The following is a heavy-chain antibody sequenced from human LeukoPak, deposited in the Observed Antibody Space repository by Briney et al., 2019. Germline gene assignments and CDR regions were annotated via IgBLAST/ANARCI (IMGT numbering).Heavy chain of an antibody. CDR2: IYTSGST. J-gene: IGHJ3*02. D-gene: IGHD3-22*01. CDR3: ARALYYYDSSGCYYDPSAFDI. CDR1: VVSMNGYY. V-gene: IGHV4-4*07. Sequence: PSETLSLTCSVSVVSMNGYYWSWIRQPAGKGLEWIGRIYTSGSTNYNPSLKSRVTISVDTSKNQFSLKLSSVTAADTAVYYCARALYYYDSSGCYYDPSAFDIWGQGTMVTVSS.